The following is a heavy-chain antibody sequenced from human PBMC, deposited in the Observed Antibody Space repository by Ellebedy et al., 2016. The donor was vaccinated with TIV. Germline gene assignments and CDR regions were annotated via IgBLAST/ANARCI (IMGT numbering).Heavy chain of an antibody. Sequence: ASVKVSXXASGYTFTSYGISWVRQAPGQGLEWMAWISAYSGNTNYAQSLQGRVTMITDTSTSTAYMELRSLRSDDTALYYCARVSSSTWGHAFDIWGQGTMVTVSS. CDR1: GYTFTSYG. D-gene: IGHD6-13*01. J-gene: IGHJ3*02. CDR2: ISAYSGNT. CDR3: ARVSSSTWGHAFDI. V-gene: IGHV1-18*01.